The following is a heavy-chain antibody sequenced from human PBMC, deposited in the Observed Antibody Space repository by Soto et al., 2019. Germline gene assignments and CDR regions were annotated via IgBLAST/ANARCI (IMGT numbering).Heavy chain of an antibody. CDR2: ISAYNGNT. V-gene: IGHV1-18*01. CDR1: GYTFTNYG. CDR3: ARVRQLVAHFYYNIDV. J-gene: IGHJ6*03. Sequence: WASVKVSCKASGYTFTNYGITWVRQAPGQGLEWMGWISAYNGNTHYTQRLQGRVTMTTDTSTSTAYMELRGLRSDDTAVYYCARVRQLVAHFYYNIDVRGKGTTVTVSS. D-gene: IGHD6-6*01.